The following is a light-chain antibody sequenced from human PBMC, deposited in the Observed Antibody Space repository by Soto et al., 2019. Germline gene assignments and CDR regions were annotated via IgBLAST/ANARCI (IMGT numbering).Light chain of an antibody. J-gene: IGKJ4*01. V-gene: IGKV3-20*01. CDR1: QTVNSR. Sequence: IVLTQSPATLYSPAGERATLSCRASQTVNSRLAWYQQKPGQAPRLLIYGASSRATGIPDRFSGSGSGTDFTLTISRLEPEDFAVYYCQQYGSSPLTFGGGTKVDIK. CDR2: GAS. CDR3: QQYGSSPLT.